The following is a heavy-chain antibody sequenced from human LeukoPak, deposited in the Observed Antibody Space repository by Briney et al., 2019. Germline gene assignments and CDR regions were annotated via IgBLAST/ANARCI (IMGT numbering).Heavy chain of an antibody. CDR1: GFTVSSNY. D-gene: IGHD3-10*01. J-gene: IGHJ4*02. CDR2: IRTKDFGGTT. Sequence: GGSLRLSCAASGFTVSSNYMSWVRQAPGKGLEYIGFIRTKDFGGTTEYAASVKGRFTISRDDSKSIAYLQIHSLKYEDTAVYYCSRDGLDYYGSGSYRGFDYWGQGTLVTVSS. CDR3: SRDGLDYYGSGSYRGFDY. V-gene: IGHV3-22*01.